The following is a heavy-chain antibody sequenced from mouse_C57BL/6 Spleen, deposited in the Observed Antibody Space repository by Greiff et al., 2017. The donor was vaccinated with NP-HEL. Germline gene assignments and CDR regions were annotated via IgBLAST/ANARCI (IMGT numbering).Heavy chain of an antibody. CDR3: ARHESSGSFAY. D-gene: IGHD3-2*02. CDR2: ISSGGSYT. J-gene: IGHJ3*01. CDR1: GFTFSSYG. Sequence: EVQGVESGGDLVKPGGSLKLSCAASGFTFSSYGMSWVRQTPDKRLEWVATISSGGSYTYYPDSVKGRFTISRDNAKNTLYLQMSSLKSEDTAMYYCARHESSGSFAYWGQGTLVTVSA. V-gene: IGHV5-6*01.